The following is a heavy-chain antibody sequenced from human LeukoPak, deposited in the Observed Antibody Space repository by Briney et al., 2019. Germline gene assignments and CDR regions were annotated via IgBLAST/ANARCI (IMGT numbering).Heavy chain of an antibody. J-gene: IGHJ4*02. V-gene: IGHV3-7*01. D-gene: IGHD1-26*01. CDR3: ARMGDDY. Sequence: GGSLRLFCAASGFTFSNYWMSWVRQAPGKGLEWVANIKYDGSEINYVDSVKGRFTISRDNAKNSLYLQMNSLRAEDTAVYYCARMGDDYWGQGTLVTVSS. CDR2: IKYDGSEI. CDR1: GFTFSNYW.